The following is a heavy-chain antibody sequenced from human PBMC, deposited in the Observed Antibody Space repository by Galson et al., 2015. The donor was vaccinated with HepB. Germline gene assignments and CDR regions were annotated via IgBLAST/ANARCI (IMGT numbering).Heavy chain of an antibody. CDR2: AYHSGGT. D-gene: IGHD3-10*01. V-gene: IGHV4-4*02. CDR1: GDSINNDRW. CDR3: ARAKEGRGYFDY. J-gene: IGHJ4*02. Sequence: ATLSLTCAVSGDSINNDRWWSWVRQPPGEGLEWIGEAYHSGGTNYRPSLKSRVTISVDKSKNQFSLKLTSVTAADTAVYYCARAKEGRGYFDYWGQGTLVTVSS.